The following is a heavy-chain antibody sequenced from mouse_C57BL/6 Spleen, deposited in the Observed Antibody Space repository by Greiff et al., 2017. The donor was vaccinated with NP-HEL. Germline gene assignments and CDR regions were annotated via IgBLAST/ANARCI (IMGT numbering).Heavy chain of an antibody. J-gene: IGHJ4*01. D-gene: IGHD3-2*02. CDR2: IYPGDGDT. Sequence: QVQLQQSGPELVKPGASVKISCKASGYAFSSSWMNWVKQRPGKGLEWIGRIYPGDGDTNYNGKFKGKATLTADKSSSTAYMQLSSLTSEDSAVYFCARERKSGYVMDYWGQGTSVTVSS. CDR1: GYAFSSSW. CDR3: ARERKSGYVMDY. V-gene: IGHV1-82*01.